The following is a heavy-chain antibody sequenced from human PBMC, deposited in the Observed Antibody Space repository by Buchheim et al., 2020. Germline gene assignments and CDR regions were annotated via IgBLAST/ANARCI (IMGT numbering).Heavy chain of an antibody. D-gene: IGHD5-12*01. CDR3: AKGGPSSLYYFDY. V-gene: IGHV3-23*01. Sequence: EVQLLESGGGLVQPGGSLRLSCAASGFTISSYAMRWVRQAPGKGLEWVSTIGSGGNTYYADSVTGRFTISSDNSKNTLSVQMHSLRAEDTAVYYCAKGGPSSLYYFDYWGQGTL. CDR2: IGSGGNT. CDR1: GFTISSYA. J-gene: IGHJ4*02.